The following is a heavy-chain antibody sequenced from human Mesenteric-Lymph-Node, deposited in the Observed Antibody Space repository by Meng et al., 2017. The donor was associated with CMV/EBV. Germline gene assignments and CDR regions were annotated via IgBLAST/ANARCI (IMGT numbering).Heavy chain of an antibody. J-gene: IGHJ4*02. V-gene: IGHV3-21*01. CDR3: ASRSPQRITGY. D-gene: IGHD1-20*01. CDR1: GFNFNEFG. CDR2: ISSSSSYI. Sequence: GGSLRLSCTASGFNFNEFGMNWVRQAPGKGLEWVSSISSSSSYIYYADSVKGRFTISRDNAKNSLYLQMNSLRAEDTAVYYCASRSPQRITGYWGQGTLVTVSS.